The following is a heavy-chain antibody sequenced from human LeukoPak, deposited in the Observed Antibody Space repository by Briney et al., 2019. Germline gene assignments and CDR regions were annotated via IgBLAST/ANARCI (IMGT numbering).Heavy chain of an antibody. CDR1: GFTFSNFW. Sequence: GGSLRLSCAASGFTFSNFWMTWVRQAPGKGLEWVAIIKQDGSQKYYVDSVKGRFTISRNNARNSLYLQMNSLRAEDTAVYWAVAGTTYWGQGTLVTVSS. V-gene: IGHV3-7*05. CDR2: IKQDGSQK. D-gene: IGHD6-19*01. J-gene: IGHJ4*02. CDR3: VAGTTY.